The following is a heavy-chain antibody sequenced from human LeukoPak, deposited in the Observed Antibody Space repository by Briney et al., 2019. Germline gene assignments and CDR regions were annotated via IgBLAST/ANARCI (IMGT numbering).Heavy chain of an antibody. J-gene: IGHJ4*02. CDR1: GYSFTNYW. CDR3: ARHEDNGYDLGLTSH. V-gene: IGHV5-51*01. Sequence: GEALKISCKGSGYSFTNYWIGWVRQMPGKGLEWMGIIYPGDSDTRYSPSFQGQVTISADKSISTAYLQWSSLKASDTAMYYCARHEDNGYDLGLTSHWGQGTLVTVSS. D-gene: IGHD5-12*01. CDR2: IYPGDSDT.